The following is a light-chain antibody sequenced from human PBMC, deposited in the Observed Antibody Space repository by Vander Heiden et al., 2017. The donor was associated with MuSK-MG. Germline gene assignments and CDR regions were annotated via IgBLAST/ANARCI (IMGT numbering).Light chain of an antibody. CDR1: QSVDTY. CDR3: QQRAYGPLT. J-gene: IGKJ4*01. CDR2: DAS. V-gene: IGKV3-11*01. Sequence: EIVLTQSPATLSLSPGERATLACRASQSVDTYLAWFQQTPGQAPRLLIYDASTRARGTPARFSGRGSGTDFTLTISSLEPEDFAVFYCQQRAYGPLTFGGGTKVE.